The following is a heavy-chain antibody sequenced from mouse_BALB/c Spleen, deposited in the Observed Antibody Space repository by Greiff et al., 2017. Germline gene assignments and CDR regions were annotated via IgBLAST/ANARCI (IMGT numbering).Heavy chain of an antibody. CDR3: ARYDGYCGWFAY. D-gene: IGHD2-3*01. V-gene: IGHV14-3*02. CDR2: IDPANGNT. CDR1: GFNIKDTY. J-gene: IGHJ3*01. Sequence: EVQLQQSGAELVKPGASVKLSCTASGFNIKDTYMHWVKQRPEQGLEWIGRIDPANGNTKYDPKFQGKATITADTSSNTAYLQLSSLTSEDTAVYYCARYDGYCGWFAYWGQGTLVTVSA.